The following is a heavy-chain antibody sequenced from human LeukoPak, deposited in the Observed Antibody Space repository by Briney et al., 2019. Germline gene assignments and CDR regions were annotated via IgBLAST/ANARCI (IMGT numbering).Heavy chain of an antibody. V-gene: IGHV3-23*01. Sequence: GGSLRLSCAASGFAFSSYGMTWVRQAPGKGLECVSVISGSGENTYYADSVKGRFTISRDNSKNTLYLQMKSLRVEDTALYFCARDQGVGGTLGLYDYWGQGALVIVSS. CDR1: GFAFSSYG. CDR2: ISGSGENT. D-gene: IGHD1-26*01. J-gene: IGHJ4*02. CDR3: ARDQGVGGTLGLYDY.